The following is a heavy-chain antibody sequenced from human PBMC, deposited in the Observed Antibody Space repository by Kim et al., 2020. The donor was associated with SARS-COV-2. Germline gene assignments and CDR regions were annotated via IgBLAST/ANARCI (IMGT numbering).Heavy chain of an antibody. CDR2: IGTAGDT. CDR3: ARAPAAGTPYYYYYGMDV. J-gene: IGHJ6*02. V-gene: IGHV3-13*01. CDR1: GFTFSSYD. D-gene: IGHD6-13*01. Sequence: GGSLRLSCAASGFTFSSYDMHWVRQATGKGLEWVSAIGTAGDTYYPGSVKGRFTISRENAKNSLYLQMNSLRAGDTAVYYCARAPAAGTPYYYYYGMDVWGQGTTVTVSS.